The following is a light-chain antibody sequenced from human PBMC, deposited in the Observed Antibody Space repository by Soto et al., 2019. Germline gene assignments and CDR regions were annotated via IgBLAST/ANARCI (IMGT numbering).Light chain of an antibody. CDR1: QGISTW. CDR2: DAS. J-gene: IGKJ1*01. V-gene: IGKV1-12*01. Sequence: DIQMTQSPSSVSASVGDRVTITCRASQGISTWLAWYQQKPGKAPKLLIYDASRLHSGVPSRFSGSGSGTDFTLTISSLQPEDFATYFCQQASTFPWTFGQGTKVEVK. CDR3: QQASTFPWT.